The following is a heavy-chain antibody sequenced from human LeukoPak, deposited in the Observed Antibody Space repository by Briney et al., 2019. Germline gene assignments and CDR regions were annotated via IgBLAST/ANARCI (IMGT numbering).Heavy chain of an antibody. J-gene: IGHJ6*02. V-gene: IGHV3-30*18. CDR2: ISYDGSNK. Sequence: GGSLRLSCAASGFTFSSYGMHWVRQAPGKGLEWVAVISYDGSNKYYADSVKGRFTISRDNSKNTLYLQMNSLRAEDTAVYYCAKDPGSGTVVTHYYYGMDVWGQGTTVTVSS. CDR3: AKDPGSGTVVTHYYYGMDV. D-gene: IGHD4-23*01. CDR1: GFTFSSYG.